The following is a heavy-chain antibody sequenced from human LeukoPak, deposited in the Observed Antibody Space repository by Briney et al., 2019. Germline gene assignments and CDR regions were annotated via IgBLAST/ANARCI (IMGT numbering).Heavy chain of an antibody. CDR1: GGTFSSYA. V-gene: IGHV1-69*05. D-gene: IGHD3-10*01. J-gene: IGHJ6*03. Sequence: ASVKVSCKASGGTFSSYAISWVRQAPGQGLEWMGGIIPIFGTANYAQKFQGRVTITTDESTSTAYMELSSLRSEDTAVYYCARGENGSGSPYYYYYYMDVWGKGTTVTVSS. CDR3: ARGENGSGSPYYYYYYMDV. CDR2: IIPIFGTA.